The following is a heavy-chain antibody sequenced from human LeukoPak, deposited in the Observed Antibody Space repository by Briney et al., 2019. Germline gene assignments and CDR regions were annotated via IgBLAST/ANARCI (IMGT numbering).Heavy chain of an antibody. CDR3: AKSTSPLYYYYGMDV. Sequence: AGGSLRRSCAASGFTFSNYAMSWGRQAPGKGLDWVSTISGSVGSTYYADSVKGRFTISRDNSKNTLYLQLNSLRAEDTAVYYCAKSTSPLYYYYGMDVWGQGTTVTVSS. CDR1: GFTFSNYA. D-gene: IGHD2-2*01. J-gene: IGHJ6*02. CDR2: ISGSVGST. V-gene: IGHV3-23*01.